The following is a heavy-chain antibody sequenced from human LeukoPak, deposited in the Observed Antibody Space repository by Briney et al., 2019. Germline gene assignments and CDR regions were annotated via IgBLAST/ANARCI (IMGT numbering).Heavy chain of an antibody. CDR1: GFTFSNYA. CDR2: ISYDGSNK. Sequence: AGGSLRLSCAASGFTFSNYAMYWVRQAPGKGLEWVADISYDGSNKYYTDSVKGRFTISRDNSKNTLFLQMNSLRAEDTAVYYCASSAVAGTDILYYFDYWGQGTLVTVSS. CDR3: ASSAVAGTDILYYFDY. V-gene: IGHV3-30*10. J-gene: IGHJ4*02. D-gene: IGHD6-19*01.